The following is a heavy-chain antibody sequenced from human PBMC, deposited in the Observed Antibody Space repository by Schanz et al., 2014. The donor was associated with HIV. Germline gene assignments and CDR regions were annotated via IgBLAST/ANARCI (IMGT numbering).Heavy chain of an antibody. CDR3: ASQYSNYDSSRRYHWYFDL. D-gene: IGHD4-4*01. Sequence: QVQLVQSGAEVKKPGSSVMVSCKASGYTFTIYPMHWVRQAPGQGLEWMGGFIPIFGTTNYAQKFQGRVTITADESTSTTYLELSSLRSEDTAVYYCASQYSNYDSSRRYHWYFDLWGRGTLVTVSS. J-gene: IGHJ2*01. V-gene: IGHV1-69*12. CDR2: FIPIFGTT. CDR1: GYTFTIYP.